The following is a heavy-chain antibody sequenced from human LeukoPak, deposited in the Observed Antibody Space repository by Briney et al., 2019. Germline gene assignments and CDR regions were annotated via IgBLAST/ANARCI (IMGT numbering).Heavy chain of an antibody. J-gene: IGHJ4*02. Sequence: GGSLRLSCAASGFTVISNYMSWVRQAPGKGLDWVSVIYSGGSTYYADSVKGRFTISRDNSKNTLYLQMNSLRAEDTAVYYCAGLYGDYGPYYFDYWGQGTLVTDSS. CDR2: IYSGGST. CDR1: GFTVISNY. CDR3: AGLYGDYGPYYFDY. D-gene: IGHD4-17*01. V-gene: IGHV3-53*01.